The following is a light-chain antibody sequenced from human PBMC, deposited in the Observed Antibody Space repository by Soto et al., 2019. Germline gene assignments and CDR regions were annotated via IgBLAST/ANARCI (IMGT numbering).Light chain of an antibody. Sequence: ESVLTQSPGTLSLSPGDRATLSCRASQSVTRSYLAWYQQKPGQAPRLLFYGASTRATGIPDRFSGSGSGTDFTLTISILEPEDFAVYYCQQYGSSSITFGQGTRLENK. CDR2: GAS. CDR1: QSVTRSY. CDR3: QQYGSSSIT. J-gene: IGKJ5*01. V-gene: IGKV3-20*01.